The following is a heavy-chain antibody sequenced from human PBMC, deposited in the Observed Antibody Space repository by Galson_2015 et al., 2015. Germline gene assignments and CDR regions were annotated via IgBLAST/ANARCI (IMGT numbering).Heavy chain of an antibody. J-gene: IGHJ4*02. Sequence: SLRLSCAVSGFTFSSYWMSWVRQAPGKGLEWVANIKQDGSEKYYVDSVKGRFTISRDTPKNSLYLQMNSLRAEDTAVYYCARALSSWYDYFDYWGQGTLVTVSS. CDR1: GFTFSSYW. V-gene: IGHV3-7*03. CDR2: IKQDGSEK. D-gene: IGHD6-13*01. CDR3: ARALSSWYDYFDY.